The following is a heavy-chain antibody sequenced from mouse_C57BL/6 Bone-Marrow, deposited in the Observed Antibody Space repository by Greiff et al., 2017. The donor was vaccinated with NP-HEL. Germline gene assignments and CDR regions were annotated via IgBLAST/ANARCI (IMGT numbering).Heavy chain of an antibody. Sequence: QVQLQQSGAELVKPGASVKMSCKASGYTFTSYWITWVKQRPGQGLEWIGDIYPGSGSTNYNEKFMSKATLTVDTSSSTAYMQLSSLTSEDSAVYYCARDGGDYAMDYWGQGTSVTVSS. CDR2: IYPGSGST. J-gene: IGHJ4*01. CDR3: ARDGGDYAMDY. CDR1: GYTFTSYW. V-gene: IGHV1-55*01. D-gene: IGHD2-3*01.